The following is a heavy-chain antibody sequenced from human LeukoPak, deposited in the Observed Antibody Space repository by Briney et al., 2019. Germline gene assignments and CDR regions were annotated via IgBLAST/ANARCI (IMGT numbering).Heavy chain of an antibody. CDR3: VSHVYGGSPFDI. D-gene: IGHD4-23*01. J-gene: IGHJ3*02. CDR1: GFTFSSHW. Sequence: SGGSLRLSCAASGFTFSSHWMHWVRQVPGKGLVWVSRITTDGSTTNYADSVKGRFTISRDNAENTLYLQMNSLRADDTAVYHCVSHVYGGSPFDIWGQGTMVTVSS. CDR2: ITTDGSTT. V-gene: IGHV3-74*01.